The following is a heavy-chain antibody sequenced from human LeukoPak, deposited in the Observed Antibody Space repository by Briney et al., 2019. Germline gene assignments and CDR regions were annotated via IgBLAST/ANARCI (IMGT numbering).Heavy chain of an antibody. CDR2: IYSSGST. V-gene: IGHV4-59*01. Sequence: KPSETLSLTCTVSGVSISSYYWSWIRQPPGKGLEWIGYIYSSGSTNYNPSLKSRITISVDTSKNQFSLKLSSVTAADTAVYYCARFAYCGGHCWYYFDYWGQGSLVTVSS. CDR3: ARFAYCGGHCWYYFDY. CDR1: GVSISSYY. J-gene: IGHJ4*02. D-gene: IGHD2-21*02.